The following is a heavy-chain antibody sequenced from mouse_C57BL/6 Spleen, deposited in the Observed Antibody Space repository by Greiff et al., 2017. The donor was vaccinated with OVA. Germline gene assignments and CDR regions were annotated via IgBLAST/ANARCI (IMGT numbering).Heavy chain of an antibody. CDR2: IYPSDSET. D-gene: IGHD2-1*01. V-gene: IGHV1-61*01. Sequence: VQLQQPGAELVRPGSSVKLSCKASGYTFTSYWMDWVKQRPGQGLEWIGNIYPSDSETHYNQKFKDKATLTVDKSSSTAYMQLSSLTSEDSAVYYCARGGIYYGNSLAMDYWGQGTSVTVSS. CDR1: GYTFTSYW. J-gene: IGHJ4*01. CDR3: ARGGIYYGNSLAMDY.